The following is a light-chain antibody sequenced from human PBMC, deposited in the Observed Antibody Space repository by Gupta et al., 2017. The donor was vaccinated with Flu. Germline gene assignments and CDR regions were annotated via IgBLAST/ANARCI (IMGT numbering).Light chain of an antibody. Sequence: SYVLTQSPSVSVAPGQTAKITWGGNDIRSKMVHWYQQKPGRAPVLVVNDDSDRPSGVPERFSGSNSGNTATLTITRVEAGDEADYYCQVWDTSSEHRVFGGGTKLTVL. CDR1: DIRSKM. CDR3: QVWDTSSEHRV. J-gene: IGLJ3*02. CDR2: DDS. V-gene: IGLV3-21*02.